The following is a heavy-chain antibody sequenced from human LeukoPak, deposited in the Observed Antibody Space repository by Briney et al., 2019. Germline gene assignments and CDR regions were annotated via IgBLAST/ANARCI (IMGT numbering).Heavy chain of an antibody. V-gene: IGHV4-59*01. CDR1: GSSISSYY. J-gene: IGHJ4*02. CDR2: IYYSGSR. Sequence: SETLSLTCTVSGSSISSYYWSWMRQPPGKGLEWIGHIYYSGSRDYNPSLKSRVTISVDTSKNLFSLKLNSVTAADTAVYYCARGSWAPAVTTPPPHFDNWGQGTLVTVSS. D-gene: IGHD4-17*01. CDR3: ARGSWAPAVTTPPPHFDN.